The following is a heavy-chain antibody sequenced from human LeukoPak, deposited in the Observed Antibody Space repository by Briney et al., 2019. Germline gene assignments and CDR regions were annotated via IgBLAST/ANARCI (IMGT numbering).Heavy chain of an antibody. J-gene: IGHJ4*02. CDR1: GFTVSSNY. CDR2: IYSGGST. CDR3: ARAREFGELFY. D-gene: IGHD3-10*01. V-gene: IGHV3-53*01. Sequence: TGGSLRLSCAASGFTVSSNYMSWVRQAPGKGREWGSVIYSGGSTYYADSVKGRSTISRDNSKKTLYLQMNSLRAEDTAVYYCARAREFGELFYWGQGTLVTVSS.